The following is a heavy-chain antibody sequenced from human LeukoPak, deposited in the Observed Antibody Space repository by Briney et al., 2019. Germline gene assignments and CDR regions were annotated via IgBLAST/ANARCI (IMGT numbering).Heavy chain of an antibody. CDR3: ARGSSSDWYGAPFDY. CDR1: GGSFSGYY. D-gene: IGHD6-13*01. CDR2: INHSGST. V-gene: IGHV4-34*01. Sequence: PSETLSLTCAVYGGSFSGYYWSCIRQPPGKGLEWIGEINHSGSTNYNPSLKSRVTISVDTSKNQFSLKLSSVTAADTAVYYCARGSSSDWYGAPFDYWGQGTLVTVSS. J-gene: IGHJ4*02.